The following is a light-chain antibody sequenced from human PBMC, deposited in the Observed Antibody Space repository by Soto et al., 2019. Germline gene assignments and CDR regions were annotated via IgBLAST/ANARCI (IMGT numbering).Light chain of an antibody. CDR2: GNK. Sequence: QSVLTQPPPVSGAPGQTVTISCTGSSSNIGAGYDVHWYQQLPGTAPKLLIYGNKNRPPGVPDRFSGSRSDTSASLAITGLQADDEADYYCQSYDTGLSGSRVFGSGTKVTVL. CDR1: SSNIGAGYD. CDR3: QSYDTGLSGSRV. J-gene: IGLJ1*01. V-gene: IGLV1-40*01.